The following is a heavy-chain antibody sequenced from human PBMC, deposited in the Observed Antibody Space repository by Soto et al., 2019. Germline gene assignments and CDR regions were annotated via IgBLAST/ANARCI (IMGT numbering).Heavy chain of an antibody. J-gene: IGHJ6*02. CDR1: GFTFTSSA. CDR3: AATYYDFWSAPSYYYGMDV. CDR2: IVVGSGNT. Sequence: SVKVSCKASGFTFTSSAVQWVRQARGQRLEWIGWIVVGSGNTNYAQKFQERVTITRDMSTSTAYMELSSLRSEDTAVYYCAATYYDFWSAPSYYYGMDVWGQGTTVTVS. V-gene: IGHV1-58*01. D-gene: IGHD3-3*01.